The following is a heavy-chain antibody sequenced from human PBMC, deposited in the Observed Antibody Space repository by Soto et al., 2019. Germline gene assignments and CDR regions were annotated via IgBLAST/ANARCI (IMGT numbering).Heavy chain of an antibody. CDR3: ARDRLYSSGWYPTHYYYYYGMDV. D-gene: IGHD6-19*01. V-gene: IGHV1-69*13. CDR2: IIPIFGTA. J-gene: IGHJ6*02. CDR1: GGTFSSSA. Sequence: GASVKVSCKASGGTFSSSAISWVRQAPGQGLEWMGGIIPIFGTANYAQKFQGRVTITADESTSTAYMELSSLRSEDTAVYYCARDRLYSSGWYPTHYYYYYGMDVWGQGTTVTVSS.